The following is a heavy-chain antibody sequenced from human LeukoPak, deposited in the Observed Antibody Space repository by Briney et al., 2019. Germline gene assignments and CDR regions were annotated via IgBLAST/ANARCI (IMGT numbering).Heavy chain of an antibody. J-gene: IGHJ4*02. CDR1: GVTLSNYW. Sequence: GGSLRLSCAAPGVTLSNYWMHWVRQVPGKGLVWVSLINTDGSRTTYADSVRGRFTISRDNAKNTLYLQMNGLRAEDTAVYYCHGGYGQVDNWGQGTLVTVSS. CDR2: INTDGSRT. D-gene: IGHD5-18*01. CDR3: HGGYGQVDN. V-gene: IGHV3-74*01.